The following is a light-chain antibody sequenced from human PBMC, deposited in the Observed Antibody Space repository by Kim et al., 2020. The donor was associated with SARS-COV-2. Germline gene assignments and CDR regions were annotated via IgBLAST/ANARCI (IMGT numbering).Light chain of an antibody. Sequence: VSPGERATRSCRASQSVGSSFAWYQQKPGQAPRLLIYDTFSRATGIPARFSASGSGTDFTLTISSLEPEDFAVYYCQQRGNWPLTFGQGTKVDIK. CDR2: DTF. J-gene: IGKJ1*01. CDR1: QSVGSS. CDR3: QQRGNWPLT. V-gene: IGKV3-11*01.